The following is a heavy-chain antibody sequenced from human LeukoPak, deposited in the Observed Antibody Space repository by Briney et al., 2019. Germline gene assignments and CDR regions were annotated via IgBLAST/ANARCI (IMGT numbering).Heavy chain of an antibody. CDR2: ISAYNGNT. V-gene: IGHV1-18*01. D-gene: IGHD3-3*01. J-gene: IGHJ6*02. CDR1: GYTFTSYG. Sequence: ASVKVSCKASGYTFTSYGISWVRQAPGQGLEWMGWISAYNGNTNYAQKLQGRVTMTTDTSTSTAYMELRSLRSDDTAVYYCARSPPHDRYDFWSGYYKTQYYYYGMDVWGQGTTVTVSS. CDR3: ARSPPHDRYDFWSGYYKTQYYYYGMDV.